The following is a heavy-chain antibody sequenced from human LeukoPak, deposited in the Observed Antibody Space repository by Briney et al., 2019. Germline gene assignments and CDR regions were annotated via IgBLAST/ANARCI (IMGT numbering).Heavy chain of an antibody. CDR3: ARRMENYEILNMDAFDF. D-gene: IGHD3-16*01. CDR1: GFTFDDYG. Sequence: GGSLRLSCAASGFTFDDYGMSWVRQAPGKGLEWVSGINWNGGSTGYADSVKGRFTISRDNAKNSLYLQMNSLRAEDTAVYYCARRMENYEILNMDAFDFWGHGTRVSVSS. CDR2: INWNGGST. J-gene: IGHJ3*01. V-gene: IGHV3-20*04.